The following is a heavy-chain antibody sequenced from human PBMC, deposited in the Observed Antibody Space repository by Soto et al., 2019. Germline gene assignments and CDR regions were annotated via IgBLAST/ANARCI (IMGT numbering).Heavy chain of an antibody. CDR2: IYPGDSGT. J-gene: IGHJ6*02. V-gene: IGHV5-51*01. Sequence: GESLKISCKGSGYSFTSYWIGCVRQMPGKGLEWMGVIYPGDSGTRYSPSFQGQVTISADKSISTAYLQWSSLKASDTAMYYCARTAGPHYYYYYGRDVWGQGTTVTVSS. CDR1: GYSFTSYW. CDR3: ARTAGPHYYYYYGRDV. D-gene: IGHD5-18*01.